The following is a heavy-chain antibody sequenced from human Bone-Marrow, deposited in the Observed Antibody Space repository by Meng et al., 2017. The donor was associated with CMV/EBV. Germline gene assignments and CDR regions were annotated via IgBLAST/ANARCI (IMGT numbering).Heavy chain of an antibody. Sequence: ASVKVSCKASGYTFTSYGISWVRQAPGQGLEWMGWISAYNGNTNYAQKPQGRVTMTTDTSTSTAYMELRSLRSADTAVYYRARDRLPISRSEAALAWGQGSLVTVSS. CDR1: GYTFTSYG. CDR2: ISAYNGNT. D-gene: IGHD6-13*01. J-gene: IGHJ5*02. CDR3: ARDRLPISRSEAALA. V-gene: IGHV1-18*01.